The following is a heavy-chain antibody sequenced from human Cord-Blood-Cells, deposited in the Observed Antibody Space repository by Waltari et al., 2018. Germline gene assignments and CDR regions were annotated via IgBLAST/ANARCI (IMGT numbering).Heavy chain of an antibody. D-gene: IGHD3-3*01. V-gene: IGHV4-34*01. CDR3: ARGGRSWYDFWSGYYNGYFQH. CDR2: INQSGST. J-gene: IGHJ1*01. CDR1: GGSFSGYY. Sequence: QVQLQQWGAGLLKPSETLSLTCAVYGGSFSGYYWSWIRHPPGKGLEWIGEINQSGSTNYNPSLKSRVTISVDTSKNQFARKLSSVTAADTAVYYCARGGRSWYDFWSGYYNGYFQHWGQGTLVTVSS.